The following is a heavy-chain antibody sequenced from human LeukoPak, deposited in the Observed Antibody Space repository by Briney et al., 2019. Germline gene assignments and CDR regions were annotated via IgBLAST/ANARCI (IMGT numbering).Heavy chain of an antibody. D-gene: IGHD6-19*01. Sequence: GRSLRFSCAASGFTFSSYGMHWVRQAPGKGLEWVAVIWYDGSNKYYADSVKGRFTISRDNSKNTLYLQMNSLRAEDTAVYYCARDATLRIAVAAYWGQGTLVTVSS. J-gene: IGHJ4*02. CDR2: IWYDGSNK. V-gene: IGHV3-33*01. CDR1: GFTFSSYG. CDR3: ARDATLRIAVAAY.